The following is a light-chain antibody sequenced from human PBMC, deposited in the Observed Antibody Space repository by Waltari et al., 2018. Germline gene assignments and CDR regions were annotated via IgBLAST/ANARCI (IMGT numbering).Light chain of an antibody. Sequence: QSALTQPPSASGSPGQSVTISCTGTSSDVGGYNYVSWYQQHPGKAPKLMIYEVTKRPSGVPAGFSGSKSGNTASLTVSGLQAEDEADYYCSSYAGSNNGVFGGGTKLTVL. CDR2: EVT. V-gene: IGLV2-8*01. J-gene: IGLJ3*02. CDR1: SSDVGGYNY. CDR3: SSYAGSNNGV.